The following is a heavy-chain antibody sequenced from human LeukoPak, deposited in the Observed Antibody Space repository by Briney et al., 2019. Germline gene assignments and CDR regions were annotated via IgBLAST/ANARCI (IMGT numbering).Heavy chain of an antibody. CDR1: GFTFSSYA. V-gene: IGHV4-34*01. CDR3: ARLKVRGVIITSYAFDI. D-gene: IGHD3-10*01. J-gene: IGHJ3*02. Sequence: GSLRLSCAASGFTFSSYAMHWVRQPPGKGLEWIGEINHSGSTNYNPSLKSRVTISVDTSKNQFSLKLSSVTTADTAVYYCARLKVRGVIITSYAFDIWGQGTMVTVSS. CDR2: INHSGST.